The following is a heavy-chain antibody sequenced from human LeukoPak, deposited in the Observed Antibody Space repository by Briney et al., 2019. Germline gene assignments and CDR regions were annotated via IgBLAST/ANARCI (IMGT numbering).Heavy chain of an antibody. CDR1: GFSLRTSGMC. D-gene: IGHD2-2*01. J-gene: IGHJ4*02. V-gene: IGHV2-70*11. CDR2: IDWDDDK. CDR3: ARIAWTSSATFDY. Sequence: AGPTLVKPTQTLTLTCTFSGFSLRTSGMCVSWIRQPPGKALEWLARIDWDDDKYYSTPLKTRLTISKDTSKNQAVLTMTNMDPVDTATYYCARIAWTSSATFDYWGQGTLVTVSS.